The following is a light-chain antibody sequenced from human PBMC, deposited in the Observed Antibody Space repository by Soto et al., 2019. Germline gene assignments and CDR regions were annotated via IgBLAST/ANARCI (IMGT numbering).Light chain of an antibody. V-gene: IGLV2-14*01. J-gene: IGLJ2*01. CDR3: SSYTSSSTSV. CDR1: SSDVGGYNY. CDR2: DVS. Sequence: QSVLTQPASVSGYPGQSITISCTGTSSDVGGYNYVSWYQQHPGKAPKLMIYDVSNRPSGVSNRFSGSKSGNTASLTISGLQAEDEADYYCSSYTSSSTSVFGGGTKLTVL.